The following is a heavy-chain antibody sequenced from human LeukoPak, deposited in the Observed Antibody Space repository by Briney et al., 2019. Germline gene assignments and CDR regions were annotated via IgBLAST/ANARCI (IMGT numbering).Heavy chain of an antibody. V-gene: IGHV4-31*03. CDR1: GGSISSGGYY. Sequence: SETLSLTCTVSGGSISSGGYYWSWIRQHPGKGLEWIGYIYYSGSTYYNPSLKSRVTISVDTSKNQFSLKLSSVTAADTAVYYCARGDTMVRDFDYWGQGTLVIVSS. CDR3: ARGDTMVRDFDY. J-gene: IGHJ4*02. D-gene: IGHD3-10*01. CDR2: IYYSGST.